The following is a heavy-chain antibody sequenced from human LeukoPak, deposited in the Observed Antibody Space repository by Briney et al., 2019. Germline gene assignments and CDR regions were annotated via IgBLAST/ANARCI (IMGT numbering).Heavy chain of an antibody. CDR3: ARDQKDYDILTGYYRFDP. V-gene: IGHV1-2*02. CDR2: INPNSGGT. J-gene: IGHJ5*02. CDR1: GYTFTGYY. Sequence: ASVKVSCKASGYTFTGYYMHWVRQAPGQGLEWMGWINPNSGGTNYAQKFQGRVTMTRDTSISTAYMELSRLRSDDTAVYYCARDQKDYDILTGYYRFDPWGQGTLVTVSS. D-gene: IGHD3-9*01.